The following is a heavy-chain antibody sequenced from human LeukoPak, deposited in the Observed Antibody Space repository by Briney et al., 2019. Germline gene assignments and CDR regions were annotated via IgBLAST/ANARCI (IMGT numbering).Heavy chain of an antibody. V-gene: IGHV1-69*05. Sequence: SVNVSCEASGGTFSSYAISWVRQAPGQGLEWMGRIIPIFGTANYEQKFQGRVTITTDESTSTAYMELSSLRSEDTAVYYCASHYDILTGYYSVDAFDIWGQGTMVTVSS. CDR1: GGTFSSYA. CDR3: ASHYDILTGYYSVDAFDI. CDR2: IIPIFGTA. J-gene: IGHJ3*02. D-gene: IGHD3-9*01.